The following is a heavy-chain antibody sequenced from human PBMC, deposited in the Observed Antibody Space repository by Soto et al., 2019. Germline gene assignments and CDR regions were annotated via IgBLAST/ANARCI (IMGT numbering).Heavy chain of an antibody. CDR3: AKAKFYYDSSPYDS. D-gene: IGHD3-22*01. Sequence: VQMVESGGGVVHPGGSLRLSCAVSGFTFADYAVHWVRQSAGKGLEWVSFINADGSEKYYADSVMGRFTISRDNSKDSFYLQMNSLRLEDTAMYYCAKAKFYYDSSPYDSWGQGTLVTVSS. CDR2: INADGSEK. CDR1: GFTFADYA. J-gene: IGHJ4*02. V-gene: IGHV3-43*02.